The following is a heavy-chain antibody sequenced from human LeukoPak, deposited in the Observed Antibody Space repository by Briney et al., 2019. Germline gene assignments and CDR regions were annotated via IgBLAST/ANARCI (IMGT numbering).Heavy chain of an antibody. J-gene: IGHJ4*02. CDR3: ARDRAAADLDY. V-gene: IGHV3-23*01. CDR2: IGSDNKP. D-gene: IGHD6-13*01. CDR1: GFTFSAYA. Sequence: GGSLRLSCEASGFTFSAYAMTWVRQAPGQGLEWVSSIGSDNKPHYSESVKGRFAISRDNSKSMLFLQLNSLRAEDTALYYCARDRAAADLDYWGQGTLVTVSS.